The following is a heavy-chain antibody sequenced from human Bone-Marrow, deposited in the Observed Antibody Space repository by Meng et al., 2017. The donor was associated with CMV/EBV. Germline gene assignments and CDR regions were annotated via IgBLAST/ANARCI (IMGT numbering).Heavy chain of an antibody. CDR3: ARIFEGAVSTSYDY. V-gene: IGHV5-51*01. CDR1: GYSFTSYW. D-gene: IGHD1-26*01. Sequence: GGSLRLSCTGSGYSFTSYWIGWVRQMPGKGLEWMGIIYPGDSDTRYSPSFQGQVTISADKSISTAYLQWSSLKASDTAVYYCARIFEGAVSTSYDYWGQGTLVTVSS. CDR2: IYPGDSDT. J-gene: IGHJ4*02.